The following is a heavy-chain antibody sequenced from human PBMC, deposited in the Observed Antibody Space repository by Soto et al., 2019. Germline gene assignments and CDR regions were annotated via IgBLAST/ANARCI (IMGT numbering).Heavy chain of an antibody. D-gene: IGHD2-2*02. CDR2: INPNSGGT. CDR1: GYTFSGYY. J-gene: IGHJ6*02. V-gene: IGHV1-2*02. CDR3: ARSLTEGYCTITGCYTRPLYGMDV. Sequence: GASVKVSCKASGYTFSGYYIHWLRQAPGQGLEWMGWINPNSGGTNYAQKFQGRVTVTRDTPTSTAYMELGRLTSDDTAVYYCARSLTEGYCTITGCYTRPLYGMDVGGPGTTVTVSS.